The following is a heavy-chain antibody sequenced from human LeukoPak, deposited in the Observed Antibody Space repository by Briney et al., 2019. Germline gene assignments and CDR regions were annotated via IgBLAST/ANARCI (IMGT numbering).Heavy chain of an antibody. D-gene: IGHD1-7*01. V-gene: IGHV4-34*01. Sequence: SEALSLTCAVYGGSFSGYYWSWIRQPPGKGLEWIGEINHSGSTNYNPSLKSRVTISVDTSKNQFSLKLSSVTAADTAVYYCARRRCNWNFSIKYYFDYWGQGTLVTVSS. J-gene: IGHJ4*02. CDR1: GGSFSGYY. CDR3: ARRRCNWNFSIKYYFDY. CDR2: INHSGST.